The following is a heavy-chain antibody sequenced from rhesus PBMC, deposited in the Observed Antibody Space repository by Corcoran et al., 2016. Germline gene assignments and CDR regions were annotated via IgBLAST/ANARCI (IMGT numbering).Heavy chain of an antibody. J-gene: IGHJ6*01. CDR2: IYGSGGRT. D-gene: IGHD3-28*01. Sequence: QVQLQESGPGLVKPSETLSLTRAVSGGSFSSYWRGWFRQPPGKGLGWIWSIYGSGGRTEYNPSLQSRATISRDTSKNQFSLKLSSVTATDTAVYYCTRVGVYDGGYSLGYGLDSWGQGVVVTVSS. V-gene: IGHV4-160*01. CDR1: GGSFSSYW. CDR3: TRVGVYDGGYSLGYGLDS.